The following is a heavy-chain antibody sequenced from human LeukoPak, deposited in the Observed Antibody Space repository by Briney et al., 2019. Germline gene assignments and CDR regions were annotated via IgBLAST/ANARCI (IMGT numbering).Heavy chain of an antibody. Sequence: TGGSLRLSCAASGFSLSAYWMTWVRQAPGKGLEWVAFIRNDGSIIYNADSVKGRFTISRDNAKNSLYLQMNSLRAEDTAVYYCAGRIVGATIGDYWGQGTLVTVSS. CDR3: AGRIVGATIGDY. CDR2: IRNDGSII. D-gene: IGHD1-26*01. V-gene: IGHV3-30*02. CDR1: GFSLSAYW. J-gene: IGHJ4*02.